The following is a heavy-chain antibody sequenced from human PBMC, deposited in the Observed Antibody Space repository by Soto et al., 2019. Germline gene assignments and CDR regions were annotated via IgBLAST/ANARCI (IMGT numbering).Heavy chain of an antibody. V-gene: IGHV4-59*08. CDR3: ARTYSSSWDNWFDP. CDR2: IYYSGST. CDR1: GGSISSYY. Sequence: QVQLQESGPGLVKPSETLSLTCTVSGGSISSYYWSWIRQPPGKGLEWIGYIYYSGSTNYNPSLKSRVTISVDTSKNQCSLKLSSVTAADTAVYYCARTYSSSWDNWFDPWGQGTLVTVSS. D-gene: IGHD6-13*01. J-gene: IGHJ5*02.